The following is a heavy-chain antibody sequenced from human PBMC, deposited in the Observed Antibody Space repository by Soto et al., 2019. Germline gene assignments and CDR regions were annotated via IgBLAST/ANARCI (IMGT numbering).Heavy chain of an antibody. Sequence: SETLSLTCTVSGGSINSGGYYWSWIRQPPGKGLEWIGYIYYRSDSGTNFYRPSLKSRITISGDTSNNQFSLNLDSVTAADSAVYYCARGTDTRVDFLGHGTLVTFSS. CDR2: IYYRSDSGTN. CDR1: GGSINSGGYY. CDR3: ARGTDTRVDF. V-gene: IGHV4-31*03. J-gene: IGHJ4*01. D-gene: IGHD2-2*01.